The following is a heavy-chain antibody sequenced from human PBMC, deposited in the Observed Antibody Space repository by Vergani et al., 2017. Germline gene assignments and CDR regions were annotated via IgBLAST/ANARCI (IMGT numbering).Heavy chain of an antibody. D-gene: IGHD1-14*01. J-gene: IGHJ5*02. CDR3: AREFRLLYNRFDP. V-gene: IGHV3-33*01. CDR1: GFTFNQYG. CDR2: TWYDGNNK. Sequence: QVQLVASGGGVVQPGRSLRLSCAASGFTFNQYGMHWVRQAPGKGLEWVSVTWYDGNNKQYADSVKGRFTISRDNSKSTMYLQMNSLRDEDTGVYYCAREFRLLYNRFDPWGQGTLVTVSS.